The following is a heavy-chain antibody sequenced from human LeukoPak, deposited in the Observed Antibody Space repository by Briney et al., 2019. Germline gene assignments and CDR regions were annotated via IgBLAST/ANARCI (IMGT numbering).Heavy chain of an antibody. D-gene: IGHD2-21*01. J-gene: IGHJ4*02. CDR1: GFTFSSYA. CDR3: ASQPASYSPFDY. CDR2: VSGSGGST. V-gene: IGHV3-23*01. Sequence: GGPLRLSCAASGFTFSSYAMNWVRQAPGKGLEWVSAVSGSGGSTSYADSVKGRFTISRDNSKNTLYLQMNSLRAEDTAVYYCASQPASYSPFDYWGQGTLVTVSS.